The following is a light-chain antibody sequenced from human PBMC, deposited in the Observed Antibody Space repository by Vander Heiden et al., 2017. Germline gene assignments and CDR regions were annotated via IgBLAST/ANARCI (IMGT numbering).Light chain of an antibody. J-gene: IGLJ3*02. CDR2: ENN. CDR1: SGSIADNY. Sequence: NFVLTHPHSLSESPGQPVPISCTRTSGSIADNYVHWYQQRPGGSPTTVILENNHRPSGVPGRFSGSIDRSSNSASLTISGLKTEDESDYYCQSYGATNVVFGGGTKLTVL. CDR3: QSYGATNVV. V-gene: IGLV6-57*01.